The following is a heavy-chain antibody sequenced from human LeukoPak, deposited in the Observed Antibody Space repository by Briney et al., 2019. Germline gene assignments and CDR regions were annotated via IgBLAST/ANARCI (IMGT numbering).Heavy chain of an antibody. CDR3: ARGEVGATGDAFDI. D-gene: IGHD1-26*01. V-gene: IGHV4-59*01. CDR1: GGSISSYY. CDR2: IYYSGST. Sequence: SETLSLTCTVSGGSISSYYWSWIRQPPGKGLEWIGYIYYSGSTNYNPSPKSRATISVDTSKNQFSLKLSSVTAADTAVYYCARGEVGATGDAFDIWGQGTMVTVSS. J-gene: IGHJ3*02.